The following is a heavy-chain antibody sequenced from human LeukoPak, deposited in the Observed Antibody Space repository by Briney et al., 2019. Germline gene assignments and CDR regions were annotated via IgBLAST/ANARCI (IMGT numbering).Heavy chain of an antibody. D-gene: IGHD6-13*01. CDR2: IYYSGST. CDR3: ARGGKIAAEDN. V-gene: IGHV4-59*01. J-gene: IGHJ4*02. Sequence: SETLSLTCTVSGGSISSYYWSWIRQPPGKGLEWIGYIYYSGSTNYNPSLKSRVTISVDTSKNQFSLKLSSVTAADTAVYYCARGGKIAAEDNWGQGTLVTVSS. CDR1: GGSISSYY.